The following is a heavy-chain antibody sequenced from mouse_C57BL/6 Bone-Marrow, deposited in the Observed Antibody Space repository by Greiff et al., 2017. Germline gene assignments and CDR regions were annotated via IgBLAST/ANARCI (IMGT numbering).Heavy chain of an antibody. CDR3: ARTVNYGSRNWYFDV. J-gene: IGHJ1*03. V-gene: IGHV1-18*01. D-gene: IGHD1-1*01. Sequence: EVQLQQSGPELVKPGASVKIPCKASGYTFTDYNMDWVKQSHGKSLEWIGDINPNNGGTIYNQKFKGKATLTVDKSSSTAYMELRSLTSEDTAVYYCARTVNYGSRNWYFDVWGTGTTVTVSS. CDR1: GYTFTDYN. CDR2: INPNNGGT.